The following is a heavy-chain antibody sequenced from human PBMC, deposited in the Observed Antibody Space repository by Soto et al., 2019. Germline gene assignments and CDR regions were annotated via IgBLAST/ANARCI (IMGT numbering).Heavy chain of an antibody. V-gene: IGHV1-18*01. Sequence: QVQLVQSGAEVKKPGASVNVSCKASGYTFTVASYGITWVRQAPGQGLEWMGWISAYNGNTNYEQKLQGRVTMTTYTSTSTAYMELRSLRSDDTAVYYCARTDSRPQDFDFWGQGTLVTVSS. D-gene: IGHD6-13*01. J-gene: IGHJ4*02. CDR2: ISAYNGNT. CDR3: ARTDSRPQDFDF. CDR1: GYTFTVASYG.